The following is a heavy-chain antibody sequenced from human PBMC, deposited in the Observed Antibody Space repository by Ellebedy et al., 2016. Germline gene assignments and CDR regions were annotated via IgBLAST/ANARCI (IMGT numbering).Heavy chain of an antibody. D-gene: IGHD3-22*01. CDR1: GGSISRSSDY. J-gene: IGHJ4*02. V-gene: IGHV4-39*07. Sequence: SETLSLTCTVSGGSISRSSDYWGWIRQPPGKGLEWFGSISSSGSTYYNPSLQSRVSISVDTSKNQFSLKLSSVTAADTAVYYCAQVHYYDSSGYYFGGGYFDYWGQGTLVTVSS. CDR3: AQVHYYDSSGYYFGGGYFDY. CDR2: ISSSGST.